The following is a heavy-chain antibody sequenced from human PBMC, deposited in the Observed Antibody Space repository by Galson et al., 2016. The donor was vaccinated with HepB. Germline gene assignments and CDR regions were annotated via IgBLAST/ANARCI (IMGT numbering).Heavy chain of an antibody. CDR2: IGGSGGGT. Sequence: SLRLSCAASGFTFSSYAMSWVRQAPGKGLEWVSAIGGSGGGTYYADSVKGRFTVSRDNSKNTLYLHMNSLRAEDTAVYYCAKDQLIVVVPAAGNWFDPWGQGTPVTVSS. J-gene: IGHJ5*02. CDR3: AKDQLIVVVPAAGNWFDP. D-gene: IGHD2-2*01. CDR1: GFTFSSYA. V-gene: IGHV3-23*01.